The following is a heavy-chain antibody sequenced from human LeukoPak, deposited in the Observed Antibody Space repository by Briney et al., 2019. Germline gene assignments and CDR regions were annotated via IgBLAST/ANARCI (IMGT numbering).Heavy chain of an antibody. J-gene: IGHJ5*02. D-gene: IGHD4-17*01. CDR3: ARADSRTDYGDGWFDP. V-gene: IGHV3-30-3*01. Sequence: PAGSLRLSCAASGFTFSSYAMHWVRHAPGKGLEWVAVISYDGSNKYYADSVKGRFTISRDNSKNTLYLQMNSLRAEDTAVYYCARADSRTDYGDGWFDPWGQGTLVTVSS. CDR2: ISYDGSNK. CDR1: GFTFSSYA.